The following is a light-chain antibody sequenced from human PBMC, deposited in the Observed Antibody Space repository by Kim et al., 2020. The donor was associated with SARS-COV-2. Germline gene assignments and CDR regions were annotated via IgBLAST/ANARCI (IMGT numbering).Light chain of an antibody. J-gene: IGLJ3*02. Sequence: APVKLTCTLNSENSKNAIAWHQQRPEKGPRYLMKVEKDGSHTKGDEVPDRFSGSSSGAERYLTISGLQFEDEAAYYCQTWGTGFVVFGGGTQLTVL. CDR2: VEKDGSH. V-gene: IGLV4-69*01. CDR3: QTWGTGFVV. CDR1: SENSKNA.